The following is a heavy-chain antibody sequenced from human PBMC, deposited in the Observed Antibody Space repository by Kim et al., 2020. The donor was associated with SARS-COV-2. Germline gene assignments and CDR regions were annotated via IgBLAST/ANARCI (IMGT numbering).Heavy chain of an antibody. CDR1: GFTFSSYG. CDR3: ARDGGAQDAQNFDY. CDR2: IWYDGSNK. D-gene: IGHD2-15*01. J-gene: IGHJ4*02. V-gene: IGHV3-33*01. Sequence: GGSLRLSCAASGFTFSSYGMHWVRQAPGKGLEWVAVIWYDGSNKYYADSVKGRFTISRDNSKNTLYLQMNSLRAEDTAVYYCARDGGAQDAQNFDYWGQGTLVTVSS.